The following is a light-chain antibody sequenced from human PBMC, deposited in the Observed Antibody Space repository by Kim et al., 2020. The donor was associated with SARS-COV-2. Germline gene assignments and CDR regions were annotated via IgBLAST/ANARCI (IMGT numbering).Light chain of an antibody. Sequence: SELTPDPAVSVALGQTVRITCQGDSLRSYYATWYQQKPGEAPIVVIHGKNNRPSGIPDRFSGPSSGNTASLTITATQAGDEADYYCNSRDTNNNVIFGGG. CDR2: GKN. J-gene: IGLJ2*01. CDR3: NSRDTNNNVI. CDR1: SLRSYY. V-gene: IGLV3-19*01.